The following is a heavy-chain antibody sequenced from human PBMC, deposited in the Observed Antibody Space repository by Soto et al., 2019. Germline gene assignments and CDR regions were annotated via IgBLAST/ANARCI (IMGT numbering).Heavy chain of an antibody. D-gene: IGHD3-9*01. CDR2: INSDGSST. CDR3: SRDYYDILTGYPGFYFDY. V-gene: IGHV3-74*01. Sequence: PGGSLRLSCAASGFTFSSYWMHWVRQAPGKGRVWVSRINSDGSSTSYADSVKGRFTISRDNAKNTLYLQMNSLGAEDTAVYYCSRDYYDILTGYPGFYFDYWGQGTLVTVSS. CDR1: GFTFSSYW. J-gene: IGHJ4*02.